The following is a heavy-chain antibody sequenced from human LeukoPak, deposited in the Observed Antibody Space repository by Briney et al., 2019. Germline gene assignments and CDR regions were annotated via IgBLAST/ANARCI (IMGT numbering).Heavy chain of an antibody. V-gene: IGHV1-46*01. CDR1: GYTFTSYY. J-gene: IGHJ4*02. CDR3: ARDGITGTIDY. CDR2: INPSGGST. D-gene: IGHD1-20*01. Sequence: ASVKVSCKAFGYTFTSYYMHWVRQAPGQGLEWMGIINPSGGSTSYAQKFQGRVTMTRDTSTSTVYMELSSLRSEDTAVYYCARDGITGTIDYWGQGTLVTVSS.